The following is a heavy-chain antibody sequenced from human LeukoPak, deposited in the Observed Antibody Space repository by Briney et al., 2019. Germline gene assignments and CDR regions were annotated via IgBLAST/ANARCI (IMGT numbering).Heavy chain of an antibody. CDR3: AHRRSGYNWNHGDFDY. V-gene: IGHV2-5*02. CDR2: IYWDDDK. Sequence: QTLSLTCTFSVFSISTSGVGVGWIRQPPEKATKWLAVIYWDDDKRYSPSLKSRLTITKVTSKNQVVLIMTNMDPVDTATYYCAHRRSGYNWNHGDFDYWGQGSLVTVSS. D-gene: IGHD1-14*01. CDR1: VFSISTSGVG. J-gene: IGHJ4*02.